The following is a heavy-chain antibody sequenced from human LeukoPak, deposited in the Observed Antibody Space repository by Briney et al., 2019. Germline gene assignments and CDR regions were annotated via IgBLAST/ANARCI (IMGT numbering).Heavy chain of an antibody. V-gene: IGHV3-48*04. CDR1: GFTFSSYS. CDR2: ITSSSSTI. Sequence: GGSLRLSCAASGFTFSSYSMNWVRQAPGKGLEWVSYITSSSSTIYDVDSVKGRFTISRDNAKNSLYLQMNSLRAEDTAVYYCARAGYVDTAMGIDYWGQGTLVTVSS. CDR3: ARAGYVDTAMGIDY. D-gene: IGHD5-18*01. J-gene: IGHJ4*02.